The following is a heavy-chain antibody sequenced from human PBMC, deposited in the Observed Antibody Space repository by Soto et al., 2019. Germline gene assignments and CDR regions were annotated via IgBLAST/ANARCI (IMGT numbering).Heavy chain of an antibody. D-gene: IGHD3-3*01. CDR1: GGSINNNFW. Sequence: PSETLSLTCAVSGGSINNNFWSWVRQPPGKGLEWIGEIYQTGSINYNPSLRSQVTISVDKSKNQLSLKVDSVTAADTAFYYCVRGNDNYDFWNNWSLDPWGQGTLVTVSS. CDR3: VRGNDNYDFWNNWSLDP. V-gene: IGHV4-4*02. CDR2: IYQTGSI. J-gene: IGHJ5*02.